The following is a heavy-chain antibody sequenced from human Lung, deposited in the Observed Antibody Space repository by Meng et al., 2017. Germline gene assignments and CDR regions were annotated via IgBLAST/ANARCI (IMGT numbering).Heavy chain of an antibody. D-gene: IGHD2-15*01. CDR2: INPNSGGT. CDR1: GYTFTGYY. V-gene: IGHV1-2*02. Sequence: ASVQVSCKASGYTFTGYYMHWVRQAPGQGLEWMGWINPNSGGTNYAQKFQGRVTMTRDTSISTAYMELSRLRSDDTAVYYCASHRSGGSWCLSDYWGQGTLVTVSS. CDR3: ASHRSGGSWCLSDY. J-gene: IGHJ4*02.